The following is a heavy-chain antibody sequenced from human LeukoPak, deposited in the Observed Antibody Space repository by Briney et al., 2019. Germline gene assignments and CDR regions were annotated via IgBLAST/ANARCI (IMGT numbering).Heavy chain of an antibody. J-gene: IGHJ3*01. D-gene: IGHD4-11*01. V-gene: IGHV1-2*02. CDR1: GYMFTGHY. CDR3: ARELQYSREGYAFDL. Sequence: ASVKVSCKASGYMFTGHYMHWVRHAPGQGLEFLAWIKGDSGIPKYAQKFQGRVTLTRDTSISTAYMELTELTSDDTAVYYRARELQYSREGYAFDLWGQGTMVPVSS. CDR2: IKGDSGIP.